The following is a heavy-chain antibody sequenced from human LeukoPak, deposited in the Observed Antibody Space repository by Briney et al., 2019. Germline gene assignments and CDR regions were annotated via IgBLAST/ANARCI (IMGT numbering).Heavy chain of an antibody. J-gene: IGHJ6*02. CDR3: ARVGYGGSSSWYLGSMDV. Sequence: GGSLRLSCAASGFTFSSYAMSWVRQAPGKGLEWVANIKQDGSEKYYVDSVKGRFTISRDNAKNSLYLQMNSLRAEDTAVYYCARVGYGGSSSWYLGSMDVWGQGTTVTVSS. D-gene: IGHD6-13*01. CDR1: GFTFSSYA. V-gene: IGHV3-7*01. CDR2: IKQDGSEK.